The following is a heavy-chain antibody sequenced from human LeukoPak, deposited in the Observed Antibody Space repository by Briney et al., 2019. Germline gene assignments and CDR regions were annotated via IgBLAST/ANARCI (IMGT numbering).Heavy chain of an antibody. Sequence: ASVKVSCKTPGYTFTGYYMHWVRQAPGQGLEWMGWINPNSGGTNYAQKFQGRVTMTRDTSISTAYMELSRLRSDDTAVYYCAKLHVSYYYDSPDAFDIWGQGTMVTVSS. J-gene: IGHJ3*02. D-gene: IGHD3-22*01. CDR2: INPNSGGT. CDR3: AKLHVSYYYDSPDAFDI. V-gene: IGHV1-2*02. CDR1: GYTFTGYY.